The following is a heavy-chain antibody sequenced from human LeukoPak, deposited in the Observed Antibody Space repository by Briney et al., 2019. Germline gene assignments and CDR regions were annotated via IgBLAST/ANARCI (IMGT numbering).Heavy chain of an antibody. CDR3: ARGGRYYDSSGYRLNARIDY. V-gene: IGHV4-34*01. CDR1: GGSFSGYY. J-gene: IGHJ4*02. CDR2: INHSGST. Sequence: SETLSLTCAVYGGSFSGYYWSWIRQPPGKGLEWIGEINHSGSTNYNPSLKSRVTISVDTSMNQFSLKLSSVTAADTAVYYCARGGRYYDSSGYRLNARIDYWGQGTLVTVSS. D-gene: IGHD3-22*01.